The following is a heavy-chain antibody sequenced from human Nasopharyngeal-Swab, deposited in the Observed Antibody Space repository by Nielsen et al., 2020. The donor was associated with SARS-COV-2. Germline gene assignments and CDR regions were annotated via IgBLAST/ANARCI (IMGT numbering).Heavy chain of an antibody. Sequence: GESLKISCAASGFTFSSYAMRWVRQAPGKGLEWVSAISGSGVSTYYADSLKGRFTIPRDNSKNTLYLKMNSLRAEDTAVYYCAKRPTGSTFGDWGQGTLVTVSS. D-gene: IGHD3-16*01. CDR1: GFTFSSYA. CDR3: AKRPTGSTFGD. CDR2: ISGSGVST. V-gene: IGHV3-23*01. J-gene: IGHJ4*02.